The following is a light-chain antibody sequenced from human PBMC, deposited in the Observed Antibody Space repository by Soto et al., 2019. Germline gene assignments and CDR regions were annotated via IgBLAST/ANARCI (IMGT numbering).Light chain of an antibody. J-gene: IGKJ1*01. CDR3: QQYGSLSWT. V-gene: IGKV3-20*01. Sequence: PGTLSLSPGETATLSCRASQTVNSDYLAWFXQRXGXXXRXXXFATSRRATDIPDRFSGSGYGTDFTLTISRLEPEDFAVYYCQQYGSLSWTFGQGTKVDIK. CDR2: ATS. CDR1: QTVNSDY.